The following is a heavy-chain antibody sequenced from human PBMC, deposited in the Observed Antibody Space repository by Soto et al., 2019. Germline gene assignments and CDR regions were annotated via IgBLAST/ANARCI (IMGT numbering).Heavy chain of an antibody. CDR2: LIVILGST. J-gene: IGHJ4*02. CDR3: ARGYYDNSRYSMDY. CDR1: GGTFNSFA. V-gene: IGHV1-69*13. D-gene: IGHD4-4*01. Sequence: GASVKVSCKSSGGTFNSFAFSWVRQAPGEGLEWMGGLIVILGSTNYAQKFEGRVTITADEASSAAYMEVSDLRSEDTALYSCARGYYDNSRYSMDYWDQGTQVTV.